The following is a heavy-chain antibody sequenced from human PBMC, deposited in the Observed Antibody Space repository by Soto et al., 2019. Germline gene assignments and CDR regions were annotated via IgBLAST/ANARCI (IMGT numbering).Heavy chain of an antibody. V-gene: IGHV4-31*03. CDR2: IYYSGST. CDR3: ARYDVVLVPAASLTPYYYGMDV. D-gene: IGHD2-2*01. CDR1: GGSISSGGYY. Sequence: PSETLSLTCTFSGGSISSGGYYWSWIRQHPGKGLERIGYIYYSGSTYYNPSLKSRVTISVDTSKNQFSLTLSSVTAADTAVYYCARYDVVLVPAASLTPYYYGMDVWGQGTTVTVSS. J-gene: IGHJ6*02.